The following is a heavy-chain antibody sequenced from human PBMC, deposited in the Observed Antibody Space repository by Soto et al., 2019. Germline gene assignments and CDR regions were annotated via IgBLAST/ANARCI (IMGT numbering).Heavy chain of an antibody. CDR1: GFTFSDYY. CDR2: ISSSSSYT. CDR3: ARDSDRPYYYYYGMDV. V-gene: IGHV3-11*06. Sequence: QVQLVESGGGLVKPGGSLRLSCAASGFTFSDYYMSWIRQAPGKGLEWVSYISSSSSYTNYADSVKGRFTISRDNAKKALYLQMNSLRAEDTAVYYCARDSDRPYYYYYGMDVWGQGTTVTVSS. D-gene: IGHD1-26*01. J-gene: IGHJ6*02.